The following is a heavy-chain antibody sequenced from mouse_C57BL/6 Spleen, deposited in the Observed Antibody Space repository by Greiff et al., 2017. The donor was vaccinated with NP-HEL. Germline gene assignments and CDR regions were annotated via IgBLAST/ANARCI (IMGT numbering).Heavy chain of an antibody. CDR2: IDPSDSYT. J-gene: IGHJ2*01. CDR3: ARLESGYFDY. V-gene: IGHV1-69*01. Sequence: QVQLQQPGAELVMPGASVKLSCKASGYTFTSYWMHWVKQRPGQGLEWIGEIDPSDSYTNYNQKFKGKSTLTVDKSSSTAYMQLSSLTSEDSAVYYCARLESGYFDYWGQGTTLTVSS. CDR1: GYTFTSYW.